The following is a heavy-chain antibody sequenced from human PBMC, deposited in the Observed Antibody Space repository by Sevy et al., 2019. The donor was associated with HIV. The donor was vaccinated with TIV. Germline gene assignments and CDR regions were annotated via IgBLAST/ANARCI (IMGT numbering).Heavy chain of an antibody. CDR2: FYSSGNT. J-gene: IGHJ2*01. CDR1: GGSISGTY. D-gene: IGHD1-26*01. Sequence: SETLSFTCTVSGGSISGTYWTWIRQPAGKGLEWIGTFYSSGNTDYNPSLKSRVTMSVDTSKNQFSLNLSSVTAADTAVYYCARPSYTGSSFWYFDLWGRGTLVTVSS. CDR3: ARPSYTGSSFWYFDL. V-gene: IGHV4-4*07.